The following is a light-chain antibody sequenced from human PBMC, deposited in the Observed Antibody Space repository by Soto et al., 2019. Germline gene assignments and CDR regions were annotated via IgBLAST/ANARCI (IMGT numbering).Light chain of an antibody. J-gene: IGKJ1*01. CDR3: QQYGSSSWT. CDR1: QSVSSSY. CDR2: GAS. Sequence: EIVLTQSPATLSSFPGERATLSCRASQSVSSSYLAWYQQRPGQAPRLLIYGASSRATGIPDRFSGSGSGTDFTLTISRLEAEDFAVYYCQQYGSSSWTFGQGTKVDIK. V-gene: IGKV3-20*01.